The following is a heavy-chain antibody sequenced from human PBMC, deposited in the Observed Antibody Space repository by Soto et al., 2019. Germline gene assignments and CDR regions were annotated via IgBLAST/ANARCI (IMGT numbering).Heavy chain of an antibody. CDR2: ISGSGGST. CDR3: AKDKVADTAGY. Sequence: EVQLLESGGGLVQPGGSLRLSCAASGFTFSSYAMRWVRQAPGEGLEWVSAISGSGGSTYSADSVKGRFTISTDNSKNSLYVPMNSLRAEHTAVYFCAKDKVADTAGYWGQGTLVIVSS. V-gene: IGHV3-23*01. CDR1: GFTFSSYA. D-gene: IGHD6-19*01. J-gene: IGHJ4*02.